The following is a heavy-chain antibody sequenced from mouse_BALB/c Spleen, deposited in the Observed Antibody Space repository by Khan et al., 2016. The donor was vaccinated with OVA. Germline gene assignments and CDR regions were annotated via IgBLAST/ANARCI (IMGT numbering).Heavy chain of an antibody. CDR3: ARRGYDYGRGALFAY. CDR1: GFSLNNYS. Sequence: QVQLKESGPGLVQPSQSLSITCTVSGFSLNNYSVHWVRQSPGKGLEWLGVIWSAGSTAYNAAFISRLTISKDNSRSHVFFKMNSLQPNDTAIYYCARRGYDYGRGALFAYWGQGTLVTVSA. D-gene: IGHD2-4*01. CDR2: IWSAGST. J-gene: IGHJ3*01. V-gene: IGHV2-2*02.